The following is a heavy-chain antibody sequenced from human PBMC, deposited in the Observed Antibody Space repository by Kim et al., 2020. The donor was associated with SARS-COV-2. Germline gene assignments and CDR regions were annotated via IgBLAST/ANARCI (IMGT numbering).Heavy chain of an antibody. D-gene: IGHD6-19*01. Sequence: ETLSLTCTVSGGSISSSSYYWGWIRQPPGKGLEWIGSIYYSGSTYYNPSLKSRVTISVDTSKNQFSLKLSSVTAADTAVYYCARFSGWDRAFDIWGQGTMVTVSS. CDR1: GGSISSSSYY. V-gene: IGHV4-39*01. CDR3: ARFSGWDRAFDI. J-gene: IGHJ3*02. CDR2: IYYSGST.